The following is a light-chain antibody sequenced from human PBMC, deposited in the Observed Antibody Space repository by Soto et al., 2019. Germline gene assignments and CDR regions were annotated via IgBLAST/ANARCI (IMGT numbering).Light chain of an antibody. CDR2: TTT. Sequence: DIQMTQSPSTLSASVGDTITITCRASQSVRSYLNWYQQKPGKAPDLLIYTTTSLQSEVPSRFSGSGSGTDFTLTISSLQPEDVATYYCQKYNSAPHTFGGGTKVDIK. CDR3: QKYNSAPHT. J-gene: IGKJ4*01. V-gene: IGKV1-39*01. CDR1: QSVRSY.